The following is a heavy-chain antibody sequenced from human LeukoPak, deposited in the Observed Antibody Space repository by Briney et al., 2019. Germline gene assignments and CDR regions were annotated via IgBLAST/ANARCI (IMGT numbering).Heavy chain of an antibody. J-gene: IGHJ5*02. Sequence: PGGSLRLSCAASGFIFSGYAMSWVRQAPGKGLEWVSSIGRSADSAVYTDSVQGRFSISRDNSKNTLYLQMNALRAEDTAVYYCASDKMDDPSCYYFPGGQGTLVTASP. CDR1: GFIFSGYA. D-gene: IGHD3-22*01. V-gene: IGHV3-23*01. CDR2: IGRSADSA. CDR3: ASDKMDDPSCYYFP.